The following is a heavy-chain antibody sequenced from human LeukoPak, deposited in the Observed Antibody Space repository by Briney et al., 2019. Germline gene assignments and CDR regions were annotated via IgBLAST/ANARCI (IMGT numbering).Heavy chain of an antibody. CDR1: GFTFDDYA. CDR2: ISWNSGSI. D-gene: IGHD6-19*01. J-gene: IGHJ4*02. CDR3: AKDIGSSGWYDY. V-gene: IGHV3-9*01. Sequence: PGGSLRLSCAASGFTFDDYAMHWVRQAPGKGLEWVSGISWNSGSIGYADSVKGRFTISRDDAKNSLYLQMNSLRAEDTALYYCAKDIGSSGWYDYWGQGALVTVSS.